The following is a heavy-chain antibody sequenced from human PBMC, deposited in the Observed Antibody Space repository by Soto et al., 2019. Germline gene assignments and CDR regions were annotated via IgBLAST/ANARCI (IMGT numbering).Heavy chain of an antibody. J-gene: IGHJ4*02. V-gene: IGHV4-31*03. Sequence: TLSLTFTVSGGSILNGGHYWTWIRQHTGKGMELIGKIFFSGNTHYNPALKSRLTFSVDTTKNQFSLKLTSVTAADTAIYYCARDNSGGMLHXWGPGTLVTVSX. D-gene: IGHD2-15*01. CDR2: IFFSGNT. CDR3: ARDNSGGMLHX. CDR1: GGSILNGGHY.